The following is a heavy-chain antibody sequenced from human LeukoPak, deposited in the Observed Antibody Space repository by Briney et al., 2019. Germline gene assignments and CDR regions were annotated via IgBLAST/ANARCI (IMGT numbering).Heavy chain of an antibody. CDR1: GFTFSSYG. J-gene: IGHJ4*02. D-gene: IGHD3-10*01. CDR3: AKEGDVLLWFGELPLDY. CDR2: IRYDGSNK. Sequence: GGSLRLSCAASGFTFSSYGMHWVRQAPGKGLEWVAFIRYDGSNKYYADSVKGRFTISRDNSKNTLYLKMNSLRAEDTAVYYCAKEGDVLLWFGELPLDYWGQGTLVTVPS. V-gene: IGHV3-30*02.